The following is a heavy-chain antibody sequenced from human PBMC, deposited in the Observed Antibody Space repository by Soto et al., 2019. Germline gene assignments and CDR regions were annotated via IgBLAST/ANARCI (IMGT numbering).Heavy chain of an antibody. Sequence: QLQLQESGPGLVKPSQTLSLTCSVSGASINSGGIYYWSWVRQRPGKGLEWIGYIYYSGTTYYNPSLMSRVSISVDSSQIQFSLTLTSVTAADTAVYYCARVSGDYVPWFDPWGQGTLVTVSS. V-gene: IGHV4-31*03. CDR2: IYYSGTT. CDR1: GASINSGGIYY. D-gene: IGHD4-17*01. J-gene: IGHJ5*02. CDR3: ARVSGDYVPWFDP.